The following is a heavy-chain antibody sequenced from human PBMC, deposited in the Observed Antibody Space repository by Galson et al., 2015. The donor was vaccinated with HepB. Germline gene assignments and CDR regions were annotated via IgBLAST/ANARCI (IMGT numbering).Heavy chain of an antibody. Sequence: VKVSCKASGYTFTSYDINWVRQATGQGLEWMGWMNPNSGNTGYAQKFQGRVTMTRNTSISTAYMELSSLRSEDTAVYYCARAGRYSSSWYDLHYYYYYYMDVWGKGTTVTVSS. CDR1: GYTFTSYD. CDR2: MNPNSGNT. V-gene: IGHV1-8*01. J-gene: IGHJ6*03. CDR3: ARAGRYSSSWYDLHYYYYYYMDV. D-gene: IGHD6-13*01.